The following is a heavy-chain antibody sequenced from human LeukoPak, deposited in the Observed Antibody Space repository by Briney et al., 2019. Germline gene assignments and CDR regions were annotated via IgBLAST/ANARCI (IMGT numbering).Heavy chain of an antibody. Sequence: SQTLSLTCAISGDSVSSNSAAWNWIRQSPSRGLEWLGRTYYRSKWYNDYAVSVKSRITINPYTSKNQFSLQLNSVTPEDTAVYYCARDLEGAVAGTDWFDPWGQGTLVTASS. CDR2: TYYRSKWYN. CDR1: GDSVSSNSAA. D-gene: IGHD6-19*01. CDR3: ARDLEGAVAGTDWFDP. J-gene: IGHJ5*02. V-gene: IGHV6-1*01.